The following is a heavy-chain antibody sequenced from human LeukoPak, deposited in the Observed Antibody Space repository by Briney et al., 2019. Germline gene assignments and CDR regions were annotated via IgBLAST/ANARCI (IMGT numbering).Heavy chain of an antibody. CDR2: IYSGGST. CDR3: AREGYSSGWDSPYYFDY. D-gene: IGHD6-19*01. V-gene: IGHV3-53*01. Sequence: GGSLRLSCAASGFTVSSNYMSWVRQAPGKGLEWVSVIYSGGSTYYADSVEGRFTISRDNSKNTLYLQMNSLRAEDTAVYYCAREGYSSGWDSPYYFDYWGQGTLVTVSS. J-gene: IGHJ4*02. CDR1: GFTVSSNY.